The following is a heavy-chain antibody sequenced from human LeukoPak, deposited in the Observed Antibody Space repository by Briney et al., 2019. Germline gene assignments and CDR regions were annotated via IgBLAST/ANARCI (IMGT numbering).Heavy chain of an antibody. J-gene: IGHJ5*01. CDR1: GGSISSSSYY. V-gene: IGHV4-39*07. Sequence: SETLSLTCTVSGGSISSSSYYWGWIRQPPGKGLEWIGSIYYSGSTYYNPSPKSRVTISVDTSKNQFSLKLSSVTAADTAVYYCAKDRVSPGFNWFESWGQGTLVTVSS. CDR2: IYYSGST. D-gene: IGHD3-16*01. CDR3: AKDRVSPGFNWFES.